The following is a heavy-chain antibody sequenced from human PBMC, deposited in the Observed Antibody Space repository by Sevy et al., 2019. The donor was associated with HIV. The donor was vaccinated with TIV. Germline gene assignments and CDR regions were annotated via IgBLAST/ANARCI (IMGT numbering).Heavy chain of an antibody. D-gene: IGHD6-13*01. V-gene: IGHV3-21*01. J-gene: IGHJ4*02. CDR3: ARDGVYYFDY. CDR1: GFTFTSYS. CDR2: ISSSSYI. Sequence: GGSLRLSCEASGFTFTSYSMNWVRQAPGKGLEWVSSISSSSYISYADSVKGRFTVSRDNAKNSLYLQMNSLRAEDMAVYYCARDGVYYFDYWGQGTLVTVSS.